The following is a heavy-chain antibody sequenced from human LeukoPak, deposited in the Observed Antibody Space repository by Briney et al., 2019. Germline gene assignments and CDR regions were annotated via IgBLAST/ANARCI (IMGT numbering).Heavy chain of an antibody. D-gene: IGHD2-2*01. J-gene: IGHJ4*02. V-gene: IGHV6-1*01. CDR1: GDSVSSAA. CDR3: ARGGIGYCTSSSCYFDY. Sequence: SQTLSLTCAISGDSVSSAAWNWIGQSPSRGLEWLGRTYYRSKWYNDYAVSVKSRITINPDTSKNQFSLQLNSVTPEDTAVYYCARGGIGYCTSSSCYFDYWGQGTLVTVSS. CDR2: TYYRSKWYN.